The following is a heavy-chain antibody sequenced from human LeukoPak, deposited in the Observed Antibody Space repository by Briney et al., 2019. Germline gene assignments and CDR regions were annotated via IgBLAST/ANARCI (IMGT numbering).Heavy chain of an antibody. D-gene: IGHD3-10*01. J-gene: IGHJ4*02. CDR3: ARTGPYCYGSGSYYRFDY. Sequence: ASVKVSCKASGYTFTSYGISWVRQAPGQGLEWMGWISAYNGNTNYAQKLQGRVTMTTDTSTSTAYMELRSLRSDDTAVYYCARTGPYCYGSGSYYRFDYWGQGTLVTVSS. CDR1: GYTFTSYG. CDR2: ISAYNGNT. V-gene: IGHV1-18*01.